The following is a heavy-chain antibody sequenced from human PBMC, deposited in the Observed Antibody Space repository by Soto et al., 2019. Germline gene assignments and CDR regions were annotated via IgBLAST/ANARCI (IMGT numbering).Heavy chain of an antibody. CDR1: GFTFSNYD. Sequence: EVQLLESGGGLVQPGRSLRLSCAASGFTFSNYDMSWVRQAPGQGRDWVSAISGSGGTTYYADSVKGRVTISRDNSKNTLLLQMNSLRAEDAAVYYCAKFFVETGSNSGWPWSFHYWGQGTLVTVSS. J-gene: IGHJ4*02. CDR2: ISGSGGTT. CDR3: AKFFVETGSNSGWPWSFHY. D-gene: IGHD6-25*01. V-gene: IGHV3-23*01.